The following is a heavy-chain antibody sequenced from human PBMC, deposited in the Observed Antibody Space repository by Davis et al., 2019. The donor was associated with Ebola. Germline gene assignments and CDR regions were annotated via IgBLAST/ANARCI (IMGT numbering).Heavy chain of an antibody. J-gene: IGHJ5*02. Sequence: PSETLSLTCAVSGGSISSSNWWSWVRQPPGKGLEWIGEIYHSGSTNYNPSLKSRVTISVDKSKNQFSLKLSSVTAADTAVYYCARRSSSWSTLSNWFDPWGQGTLVTVSS. D-gene: IGHD6-13*01. CDR3: ARRSSSWSTLSNWFDP. CDR2: IYHSGST. CDR1: GGSISSSNW. V-gene: IGHV4-4*02.